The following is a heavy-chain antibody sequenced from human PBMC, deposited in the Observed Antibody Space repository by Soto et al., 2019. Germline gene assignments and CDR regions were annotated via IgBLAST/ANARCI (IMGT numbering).Heavy chain of an antibody. J-gene: IGHJ4*02. CDR2: INHSGST. V-gene: IGHV4-34*01. CDR3: ARGWGSGWYRRYYFDY. D-gene: IGHD6-19*01. CDR1: GGSFSGYY. Sequence: SETLSLTCAVYGGSFSGYYWSWIRQPPGKGLEWIGEINHSGSTNYNPSLKSRVTISVDTSKNQFSLKLSSVTAADTAVYYCARGWGSGWYRRYYFDYWGQGTLVTVSS.